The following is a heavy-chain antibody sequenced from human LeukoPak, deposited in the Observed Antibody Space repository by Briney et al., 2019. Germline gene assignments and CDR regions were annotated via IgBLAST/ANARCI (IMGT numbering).Heavy chain of an antibody. J-gene: IGHJ5*01. CDR1: GGSMNNYY. CDR2: VFSRGTT. V-gene: IGHV4-4*07. D-gene: IGHD1-26*01. CDR3: ARSWAAKWELPGQFDS. Sequence: PSDTLSLTCSVSGGSMNNYYWNWIRQSPKKGLEWIGFVFSRGTTNFNPSSRSRLTMSIDTSTNQFSLTLTSMTAADTAVYFCARSWAAKWELPGQFDSWGQGRLVTVSS.